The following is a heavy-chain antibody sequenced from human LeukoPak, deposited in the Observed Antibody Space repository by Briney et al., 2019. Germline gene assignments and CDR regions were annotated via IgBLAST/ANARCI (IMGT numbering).Heavy chain of an antibody. D-gene: IGHD2-8*02. CDR2: ISGNGGSI. V-gene: IGHV3-23*01. Sequence: GGSLRLSCAASGFTFYRYAMSWVRQAAGKGLEWVSSISGNGGSIYYADSVKGRFTISRDNSKGSLYLQMNSLRADDTAVYYCAKDGSWSCTDWGQGTLVRVSS. J-gene: IGHJ4*02. CDR3: AKDGSWSCTD. CDR1: GFTFYRYA.